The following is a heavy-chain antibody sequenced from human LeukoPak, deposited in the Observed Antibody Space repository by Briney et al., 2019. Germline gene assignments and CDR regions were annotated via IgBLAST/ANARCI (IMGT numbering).Heavy chain of an antibody. Sequence: GGSLRLSCAASGFTVSSNYMSWVRQAPGKGLEWVSVIYSGGSTYYADSVKGRFTISRDNSKNTLYLQMNSLRAEDTAVYYCARSSSRVRFLEWLLYFDYWGQGTLVTVSS. CDR2: IYSGGST. CDR1: GFTVSSNY. V-gene: IGHV3-66*02. D-gene: IGHD3-3*01. CDR3: ARSSSRVRFLEWLLYFDY. J-gene: IGHJ4*02.